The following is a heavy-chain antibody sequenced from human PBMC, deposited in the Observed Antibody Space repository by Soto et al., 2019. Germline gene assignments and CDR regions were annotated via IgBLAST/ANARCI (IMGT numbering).Heavy chain of an antibody. D-gene: IGHD4-17*01. CDR3: AKDYDYGETDYFDY. CDR2: ISGSGGSK. Sequence: GGSLRLSCAASGFTFSSYAMSWVRQAPGKGLEWVSAISGSGGSKYDAEPWKGRFTISRDNSKNTLYLQMNSLRAEDTAVYYCAKDYDYGETDYFDYWGQGTLVTVSS. CDR1: GFTFSSYA. J-gene: IGHJ4*02. V-gene: IGHV3-23*01.